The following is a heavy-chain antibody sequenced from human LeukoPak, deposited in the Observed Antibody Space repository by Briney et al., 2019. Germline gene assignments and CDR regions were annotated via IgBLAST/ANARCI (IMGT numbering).Heavy chain of an antibody. D-gene: IGHD2-15*01. CDR1: GGSISSYY. CDR2: IYYSGGT. J-gene: IGHJ4*02. CDR3: ARGAADISGYYFDY. V-gene: IGHV4-59*01. Sequence: SETLSLTCTVSGGSISSYYWSWIRQPPGKGLEWVGYIYYSGGTNYNPSLKSRVTISVDTSKNQFSLKLSSVTAADTAVYYCARGAADISGYYFDYWGQGTLVTVSS.